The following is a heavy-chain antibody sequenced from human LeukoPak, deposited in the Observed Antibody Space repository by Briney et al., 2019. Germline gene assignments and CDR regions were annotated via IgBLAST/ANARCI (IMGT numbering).Heavy chain of an antibody. CDR1: GYTFTGYY. CDR3: ARLDYYYDSSGWFDY. CDR2: INPNSGGT. J-gene: IGHJ4*02. D-gene: IGHD3-22*01. Sequence: ASVKVSCKASGYTFTGYYMHWVRQAPGQGLEWMGWINPNSGGTNYAQKFQGRVTMTRDTSISTAYMELSRLRSDDTAVYHCARLDYYYDSSGWFDYWGQGTLVTVSS. V-gene: IGHV1-2*02.